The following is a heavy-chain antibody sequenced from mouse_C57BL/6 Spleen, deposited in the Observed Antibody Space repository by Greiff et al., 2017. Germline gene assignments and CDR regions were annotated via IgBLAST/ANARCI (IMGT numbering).Heavy chain of an antibody. J-gene: IGHJ1*03. V-gene: IGHV1-74*01. D-gene: IGHD2-3*01. CDR1: GYTFTSYW. CDR3: AMGDGCNRWYFDV. Sequence: QVQLQQPGAELVKPGASVKVSCKASGYTFTSYWMHWVKQRPGQGLEWIGRIHPSDSDTNYNQKFKGKATLTVDKSSSTAYMQLTNLTSEDSAVCYGAMGDGCNRWYFDVWGTGTTVTVSS. CDR2: IHPSDSDT.